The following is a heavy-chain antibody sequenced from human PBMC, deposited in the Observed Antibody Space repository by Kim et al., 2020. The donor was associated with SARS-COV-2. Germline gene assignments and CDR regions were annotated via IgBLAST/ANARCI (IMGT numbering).Heavy chain of an antibody. CDR2: INAGNGNT. Sequence: ASVKVSCKASGYTFTSYAMHWVRQAPGQRLEWMGWINAGNGNTKYSQKFQGRVTITRDTSASTAYMELSSLRSEDTAVYYCARSLLWFGESWGMDVWGQGTTVTVSS. J-gene: IGHJ6*02. CDR1: GYTFTSYA. V-gene: IGHV1-3*01. D-gene: IGHD3-10*01. CDR3: ARSLLWFGESWGMDV.